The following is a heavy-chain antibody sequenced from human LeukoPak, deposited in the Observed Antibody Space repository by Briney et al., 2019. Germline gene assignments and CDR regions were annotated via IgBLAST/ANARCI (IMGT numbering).Heavy chain of an antibody. V-gene: IGHV3-74*01. Sequence: GGSLRLSCAAIGFTSNYWMPWARQAPGTGLGWVSRISGDGSTTFYADSVKGRFTISRDNSKNTLYLQMNSLRAEDTAVYYCTRGYSGYGNFDCWGQGTLVTVSS. J-gene: IGHJ4*02. CDR2: ISGDGSTT. CDR1: GFTSNYW. D-gene: IGHD5-12*01. CDR3: TRGYSGYGNFDC.